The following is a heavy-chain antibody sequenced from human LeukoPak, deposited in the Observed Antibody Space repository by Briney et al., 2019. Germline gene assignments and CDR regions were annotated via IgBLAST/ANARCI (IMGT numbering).Heavy chain of an antibody. J-gene: IGHJ5*02. CDR1: GGSMSSYY. Sequence: SETLSLTCTVSGGSMSSYYWSWIRQPPGKGLEWIGYIYYSGTTYYNPSLKSRVTISVDTSKNQFSLNLNSVTAADTAVYYCARAVQASVQPRFDPWGQGTLVTVSS. CDR2: IYYSGTT. CDR3: ARAVQASVQPRFDP. V-gene: IGHV4-30-4*08. D-gene: IGHD1-1*01.